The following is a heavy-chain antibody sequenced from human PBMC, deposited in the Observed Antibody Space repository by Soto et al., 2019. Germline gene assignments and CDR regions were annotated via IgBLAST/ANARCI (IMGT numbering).Heavy chain of an antibody. J-gene: IGHJ5*02. CDR3: AREGLRWTNWFDP. V-gene: IGHV3-33*01. D-gene: IGHD4-17*01. CDR2: IWYDGSNK. CDR1: GFTFSSYG. Sequence: PGGSLRLSCAASGFTFSSYGMHWVRQAPGKGLEWVAVIWYDGSNKYYADSVKGRFTISRDNSKNTLYLQMNSLRAEDTAVYYCAREGLRWTNWFDPWGQGTLVTVSS.